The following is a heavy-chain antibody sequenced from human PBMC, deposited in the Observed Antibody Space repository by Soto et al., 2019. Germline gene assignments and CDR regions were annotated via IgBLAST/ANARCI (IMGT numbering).Heavy chain of an antibody. CDR3: AKSPGMYYYDSSGYYHYEY. CDR1: GYALSSYY. CDR2: INTGGGST. V-gene: IGHV1-46*01. D-gene: IGHD3-22*01. J-gene: IGHJ4*02. Sequence: ASVKVSCKASGYALSSYYMHWVRQAPGQGLEWMGIINTGGGSTTYAQKFQGRVTMTRDTSTSTVYMELSSLTSEDTAVYYCAKSPGMYYYDSSGYYHYEYWGQGTLVTVSS.